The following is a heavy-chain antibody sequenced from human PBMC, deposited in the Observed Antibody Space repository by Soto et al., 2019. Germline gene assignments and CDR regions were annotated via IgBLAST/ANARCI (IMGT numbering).Heavy chain of an antibody. CDR2: ISFDGSNQ. Sequence: LRLSCAASGFTFSSYGMHWVRQAPGKGLEWVGLISFDGSNQYFADAVKGRFTISRDNSKNTLHLQMNSLRHEDTAVYHCVKYETSGGNSLDYWGHGTLVTVSS. V-gene: IGHV3-30*18. D-gene: IGHD1-26*01. J-gene: IGHJ4*01. CDR3: VKYETSGGNSLDY. CDR1: GFTFSSYG.